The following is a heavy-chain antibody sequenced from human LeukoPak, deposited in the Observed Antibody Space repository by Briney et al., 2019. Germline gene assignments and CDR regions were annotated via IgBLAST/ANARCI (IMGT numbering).Heavy chain of an antibody. CDR3: AGIDRAYVWGIPFDP. V-gene: IGHV1-18*01. Sequence: AAVKVSCKASGYTFTSYGICWVRQPPGQGLEWMGWISAYNGNTNYAQKLQGRVTMTTDTSTSKAYMELRSLRTDDTAVYYWAGIDRAYVWGIPFDPWGQGTLVTVSS. D-gene: IGHD3-16*01. CDR1: GYTFTSYG. J-gene: IGHJ5*02. CDR2: ISAYNGNT.